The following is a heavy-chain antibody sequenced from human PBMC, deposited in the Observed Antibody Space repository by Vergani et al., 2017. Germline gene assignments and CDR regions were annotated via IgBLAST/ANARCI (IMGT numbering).Heavy chain of an antibody. CDR1: GYTFTNYA. Sequence: QVQLVQSGSDVKKPGASVKVSCRASGYTFTNYALNWVRQAPGQGLEWMGWINSKSGNPTNAQVFKGRFVFSLDSSVSTSYLHINSLQPEDSAVYYCVRTRAGCWTGRSCHSWWFDPWGQGTLVTVSS. J-gene: IGHJ5*02. CDR3: VRTRAGCWTGRSCHSWWFDP. V-gene: IGHV7-4-1*02. CDR2: INSKSGNP. D-gene: IGHD2-15*01.